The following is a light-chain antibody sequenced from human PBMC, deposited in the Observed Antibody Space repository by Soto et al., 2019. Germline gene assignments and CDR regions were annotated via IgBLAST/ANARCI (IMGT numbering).Light chain of an antibody. CDR1: NIGSKS. V-gene: IGLV3-21*02. Sequence: SYELTQPPSVSVAPGQTARITSGGNNIGSKSVHWYQQKPGQAPVLVVYDASDRPSGIPERFSGSNSGNTATLTISRVEAGDEADYYCQVWDSSSDHWVFGGGTKLTVL. J-gene: IGLJ3*02. CDR2: DAS. CDR3: QVWDSSSDHWV.